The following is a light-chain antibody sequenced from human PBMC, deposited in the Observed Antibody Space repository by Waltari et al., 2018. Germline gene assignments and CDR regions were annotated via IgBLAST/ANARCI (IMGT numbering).Light chain of an antibody. V-gene: IGKV3-20*01. CDR3: QQYGSSPPTG. Sequence: EIVLTQSPGTLSLSPGERATLSCRASQSGNSRYLTWYQQKSGQAPRLLIHGATSRATGIPDRFSGSGSGTDFTLTISRLEPEDFAVYYCQQYGSSPPTGFGPGTKLDIK. CDR2: GAT. CDR1: QSGNSRY. J-gene: IGKJ3*01.